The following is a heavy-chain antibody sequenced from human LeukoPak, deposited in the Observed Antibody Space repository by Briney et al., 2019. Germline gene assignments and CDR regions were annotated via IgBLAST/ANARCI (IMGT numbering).Heavy chain of an antibody. D-gene: IGHD3-10*01. CDR2: INPSGGST. Sequence: ASVKVSCKTSGYTFIAYYIHWVRQAPGQGLEWMGIINPSGGSTSYAQKFQGRVTMTRDMSTSTVYMELSSLRSEDTAVYYCARGNPNSGSYYMDVWGKGTTVTVSS. V-gene: IGHV1-46*01. CDR1: GYTFIAYY. CDR3: ARGNPNSGSYYMDV. J-gene: IGHJ6*03.